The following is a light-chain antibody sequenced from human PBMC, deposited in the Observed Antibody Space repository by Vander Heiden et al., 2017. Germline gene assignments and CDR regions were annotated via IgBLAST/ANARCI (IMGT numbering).Light chain of an antibody. V-gene: IGKV3-15*01. Sequence: EIVMTQSPSTLSVSPGERATLSCRASQSITNNLAWYQQKPGQAPRLLIYLASTRDPGIPARFSGSGSGTEFTLTINSLQSEDFAIYYCQQVNNWPPNTFGQGTQLEIK. CDR1: QSITNN. CDR2: LAS. CDR3: QQVNNWPPNT. J-gene: IGKJ5*01.